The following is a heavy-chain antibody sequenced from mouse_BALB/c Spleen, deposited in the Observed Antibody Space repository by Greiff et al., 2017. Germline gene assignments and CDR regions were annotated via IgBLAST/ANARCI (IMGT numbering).Heavy chain of an antibody. CDR1: GYTFSSYW. Sequence: VQLQQSGAELMKPGASVKISCKATGYTFSSYWIEWVKQRPGHGLEWIGEILPGSGSTNYNEKFKGKATFTADTSSNTAYMQLSSLTSEDSAVYYCARGYYRYDFDYWGQGTTLTVSS. CDR3: ARGYYRYDFDY. CDR2: ILPGSGST. J-gene: IGHJ2*01. V-gene: IGHV1-9*01. D-gene: IGHD2-14*01.